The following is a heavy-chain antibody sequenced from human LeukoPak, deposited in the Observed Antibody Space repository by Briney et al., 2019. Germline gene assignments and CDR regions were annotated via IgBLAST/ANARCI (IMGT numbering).Heavy chain of an antibody. CDR2: INPHTGVT. CDR1: GYIFTDYY. J-gene: IGHJ5*02. V-gene: IGHV1-2*02. CDR3: ARDPSRGADIWFDP. D-gene: IGHD1-26*01. Sequence: VASVKVSCKASGYIFTDYYIHWVRQAPGQGLEWMGWINPHTGVTKFERKFQGRVTMTSDTSIGTVYMELNRLTFDDTAVYYCARDPSRGADIWFDPWGQGTLVTVSS.